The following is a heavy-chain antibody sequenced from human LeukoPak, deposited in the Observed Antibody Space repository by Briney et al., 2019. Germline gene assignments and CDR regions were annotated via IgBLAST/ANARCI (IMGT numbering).Heavy chain of an antibody. CDR2: INHSGST. CDR1: GGSFSGYY. J-gene: IGHJ4*02. V-gene: IGHV4-34*01. D-gene: IGHD2-2*01. CDR3: ARTSYDIVVVPAANFDY. Sequence: SETLSLTCAVYGGSFSGYYWSWIRQPPGKGLEWIGEINHSGSTNYNPSLKSRVTISVDTSKNQFSLKLSSVTAADTAVYYCARTSYDIVVVPAANFDYWGQGTLVTVSS.